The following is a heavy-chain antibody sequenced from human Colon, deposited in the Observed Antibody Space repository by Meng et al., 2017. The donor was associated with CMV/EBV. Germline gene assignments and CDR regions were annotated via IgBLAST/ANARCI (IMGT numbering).Heavy chain of an antibody. J-gene: IGHJ5*02. V-gene: IGHV4-59*08. CDR3: ARHKTLFGVTPGNWFDP. D-gene: IGHD3-3*01. CDR2: VYYSGGT. CDR1: GASMRGFH. Sequence: GSLRLSCTVSGASMRGFHWTWIRQTPGKGRECLGYVYYSGGTTYHPSLKSRVTISGDTSQNQFSLKLSSVTAADTAVYYCARHKTLFGVTPGNWFDPWGQGTLVTVSS.